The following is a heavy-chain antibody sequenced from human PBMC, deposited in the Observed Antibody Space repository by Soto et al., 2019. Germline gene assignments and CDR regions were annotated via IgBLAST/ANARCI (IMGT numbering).Heavy chain of an antibody. CDR3: ARLECSGGSCYSGRLIDSHQYYMDV. D-gene: IGHD2-15*01. V-gene: IGHV3-23*01. CDR1: GFTFDTYA. J-gene: IGHJ6*03. Sequence: GSLRLSCTTSGFTFDTYAMSWVRQAPGKGLEWVSGLSGSGDKTYYADSVRGRFTISRDNSKNTLYLQINSLRTEDTAVYHCARLECSGGSCYSGRLIDSHQYYMDVWGKGTTVTVS. CDR2: LSGSGDKT.